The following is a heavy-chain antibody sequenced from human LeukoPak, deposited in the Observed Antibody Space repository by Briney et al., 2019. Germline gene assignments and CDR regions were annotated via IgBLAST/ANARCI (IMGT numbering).Heavy chain of an antibody. CDR1: GGSINNNNYY. D-gene: IGHD6-13*01. J-gene: IGHJ4*02. V-gene: IGHV4-39*01. CDR3: ARRNAIAAAGSWDY. CDR2: IYYSGST. Sequence: SETLSLTCTVSGGSINNNNYYWGWVRQPPGKGLEWIGSIYYSGSTYYNPSLKNRVTISVDTSKNQFSLKLSSVTAADTAVYYCARRNAIAAAGSWDYWGQGTLVTVSS.